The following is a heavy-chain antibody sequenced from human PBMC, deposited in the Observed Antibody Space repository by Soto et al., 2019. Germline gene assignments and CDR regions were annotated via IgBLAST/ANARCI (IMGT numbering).Heavy chain of an antibody. V-gene: IGHV1-46*01. Sequence: ASVKVSCKASGYTFTSHYMHWVRQAPGQGLEWMGIINPSGGSTSYAQKFQGRVTMTRDTSTSTVYMELSSLRSEDTAVYYCAREYYDSSGYYYGWFDPWGQGTLVTVSS. CDR2: INPSGGST. CDR3: AREYYDSSGYYYGWFDP. J-gene: IGHJ5*02. D-gene: IGHD3-22*01. CDR1: GYTFTSHY.